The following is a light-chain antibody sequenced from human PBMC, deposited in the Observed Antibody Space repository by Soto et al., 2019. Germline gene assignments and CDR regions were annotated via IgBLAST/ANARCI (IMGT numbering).Light chain of an antibody. Sequence: EIVLTQSPGTLSLSPGVGATLSCRASQSVSSSYLAWYQQKPGQAPRLLIYGASSRATGIPDRFSGNGSGTDFTLTISRLEPEDFAVYYCQQYGSSPYTFGQGTKLEIK. CDR3: QQYGSSPYT. V-gene: IGKV3-20*01. CDR2: GAS. J-gene: IGKJ2*01. CDR1: QSVSSSY.